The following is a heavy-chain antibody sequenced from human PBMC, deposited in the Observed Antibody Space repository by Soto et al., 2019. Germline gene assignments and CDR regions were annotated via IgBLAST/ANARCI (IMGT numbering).Heavy chain of an antibody. CDR2: ISGGGDAT. D-gene: IGHD7-27*01. Sequence: EVQLLESGGGLVQPGGSLRLSCAASGFTFGNYAFSWVRQAPGKGLEWVSVISGGGDATYYPDSVKGRFTTSRDNSKNTVYLQMNSLRAEDTAVYYCANKSLGSITWPALSYFDYWGQGTLVTVSS. CDR3: ANKSLGSITWPALSYFDY. V-gene: IGHV3-23*01. J-gene: IGHJ4*02. CDR1: GFTFGNYA.